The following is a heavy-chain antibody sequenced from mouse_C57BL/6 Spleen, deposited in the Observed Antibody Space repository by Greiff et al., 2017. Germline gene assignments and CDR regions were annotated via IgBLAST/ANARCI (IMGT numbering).Heavy chain of an antibody. J-gene: IGHJ2*01. Sequence: QVQLQQSGAELVRPGASVTLSCKASGYTFTDYEMHWVKQTPVHGLEWIGAIDPETGGTAYNQKFKGKAILTADKSSSTAYMELRSLTSEDSAVYYCTSYYGSSYGDYWGQGTTLTVSS. CDR3: TSYYGSSYGDY. CDR1: GYTFTDYE. D-gene: IGHD1-1*01. V-gene: IGHV1-15*01. CDR2: IDPETGGT.